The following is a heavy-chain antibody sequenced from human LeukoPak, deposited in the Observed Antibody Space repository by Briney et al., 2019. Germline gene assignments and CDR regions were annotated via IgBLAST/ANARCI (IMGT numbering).Heavy chain of an antibody. CDR3: ARDDCSGGSCYWLDY. CDR1: GYTFTGYY. J-gene: IGHJ4*02. Sequence: ASVKVSCKASGYTFTGYYMHWVRQAPGQGLEWMGWINPNSGGTNYAQKFQGRVTMTRDTSISTAYMELSGLRSDDTAVYYCARDDCSGGSCYWLDYWGQGTLVTVPS. V-gene: IGHV1-2*02. CDR2: INPNSGGT. D-gene: IGHD2-15*01.